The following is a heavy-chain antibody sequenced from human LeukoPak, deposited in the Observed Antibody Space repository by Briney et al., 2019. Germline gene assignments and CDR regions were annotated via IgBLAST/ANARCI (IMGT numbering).Heavy chain of an antibody. D-gene: IGHD1-26*01. J-gene: IGHJ6*02. Sequence: GGSLGLSCAASGFTFSNYAMSWVRQAPGKGLEWVSSISSGGTYYADSVKGRFTISRDNSKNTLHLQMNSLRAEDTAVYYCAKDPASYSGSYSPNYGMDVWGQGTTVTVSS. CDR3: AKDPASYSGSYSPNYGMDV. CDR2: ISSGGT. V-gene: IGHV3-23*01. CDR1: GFTFSNYA.